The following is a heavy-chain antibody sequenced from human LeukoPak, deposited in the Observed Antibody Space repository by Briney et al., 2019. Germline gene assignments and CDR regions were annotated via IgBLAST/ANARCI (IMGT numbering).Heavy chain of an antibody. CDR3: ATLPTTLWFGEPSSDY. D-gene: IGHD3-10*01. V-gene: IGHV1-24*01. CDR2: FDPEDGET. CDR1: GYTLTELS. Sequence: ASVTVSCKVSGYTLTELSMHWVRQARGKGLEWMGGFDPEDGETIYAQKFQGRVTMTEDTSTDTAYMELSSLRSEDTAVYYCATLPTTLWFGEPSSDYWGQGTLVTVSS. J-gene: IGHJ4*02.